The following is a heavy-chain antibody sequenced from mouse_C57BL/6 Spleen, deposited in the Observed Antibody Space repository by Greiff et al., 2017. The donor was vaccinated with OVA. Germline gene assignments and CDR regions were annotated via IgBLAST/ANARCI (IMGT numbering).Heavy chain of an antibody. Sequence: VQLQQSGAELVKPGASVKISCKASGYAFSSYWMNWVKQRPGKGLEWIGQIYPGDGDTNYNGKFKGKATLTADKSSSTAYMQLSSLTSEDSAVYFCASNWDGGYFDYWGQGTTLTVSS. J-gene: IGHJ2*01. D-gene: IGHD4-1*01. CDR3: ASNWDGGYFDY. CDR2: IYPGDGDT. CDR1: GYAFSSYW. V-gene: IGHV1-80*01.